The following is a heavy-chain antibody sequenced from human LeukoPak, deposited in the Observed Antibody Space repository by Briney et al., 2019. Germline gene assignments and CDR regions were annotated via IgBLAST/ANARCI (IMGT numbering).Heavy chain of an antibody. Sequence: SETLSLTCAVSGYSISSGYYWGWIRQSPGKGLEWIGSINYSGNTYYNPSLKSRVTMSVDTSKNQFSLKLRSVTAADTAVYYCSRRISSGSYSDYWGQGTLVTVSS. J-gene: IGHJ4*02. D-gene: IGHD1-26*01. CDR2: INYSGNT. CDR3: SRRISSGSYSDY. CDR1: GYSISSGYY. V-gene: IGHV4-38-2*01.